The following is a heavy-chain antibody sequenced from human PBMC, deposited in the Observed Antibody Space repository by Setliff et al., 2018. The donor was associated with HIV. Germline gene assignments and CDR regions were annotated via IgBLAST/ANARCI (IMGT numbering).Heavy chain of an antibody. CDR2: IKTAASVT. J-gene: IGHJ4*02. D-gene: IGHD3-10*01. Sequence: GGSLRLSCAASGFNLKSYWMHWVRQVPGKGLVWVSRIKTAASVTSYADSVKGRFTISRDNSKNTLYLQMNSLRAEDTATYYCAKEFEDLSGAYWGQGTLVTVSS. CDR3: AKEFEDLSGAY. V-gene: IGHV3-74*01. CDR1: GFNLKSYW.